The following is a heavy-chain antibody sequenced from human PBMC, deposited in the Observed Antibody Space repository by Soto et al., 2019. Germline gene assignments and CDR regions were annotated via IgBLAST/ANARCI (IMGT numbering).Heavy chain of an antibody. V-gene: IGHV4-30-4*01. Sequence: PSETLSLTCTVSGDSISSGNKYWSWIRQPPGKGLEWIGYIFSSGTTYYNPSLKSRLTMSLDTSQNQFSLKLNSVTDADTAVYYCARVPSPSHYYYAMDVWGQGTTVTVSS. CDR1: GDSISSGNKY. CDR2: IFSSGTT. D-gene: IGHD6-6*01. CDR3: ARVPSPSHYYYAMDV. J-gene: IGHJ6*02.